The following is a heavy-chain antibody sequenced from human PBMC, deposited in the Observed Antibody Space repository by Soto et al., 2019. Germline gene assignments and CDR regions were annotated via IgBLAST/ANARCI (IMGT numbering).Heavy chain of an antibody. CDR1: RGSISSYY. V-gene: IGHV4-59*01. CDR2: ITFSGTT. Sequence: QVQLQESGPGLVKPSETLSLTCTVSRGSISSYYWSWIRQPPGKGLEWIGYITFSGTTNYNPSLKSRVTMSVDTSTNQLSLRLTSVNAADTAMYYCAGHPSGPRIWLDPWGPGTLVTVSS. D-gene: IGHD5-12*01. J-gene: IGHJ5*02. CDR3: AGHPSGPRIWLDP.